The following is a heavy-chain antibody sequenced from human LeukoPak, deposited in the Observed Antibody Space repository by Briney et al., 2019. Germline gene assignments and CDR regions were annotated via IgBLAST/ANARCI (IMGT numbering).Heavy chain of an antibody. CDR3: ARVRRDGYNSPDY. CDR2: IYYSGST. V-gene: IGHV4-59*01. CDR1: GGSISSFY. Sequence: NPSETLSLTCTVSGGSISSFYWSWIRQPPGKGLEWIGYIYYSGSTSYNPSLKSRVTISVDTSKNQFSLKLSSVTAADTAVYYCARVRRDGYNSPDYWGQGTLVTVSS. J-gene: IGHJ4*02. D-gene: IGHD5-24*01.